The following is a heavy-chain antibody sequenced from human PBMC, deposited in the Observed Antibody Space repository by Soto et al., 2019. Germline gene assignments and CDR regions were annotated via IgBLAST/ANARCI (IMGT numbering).Heavy chain of an antibody. CDR2: IYPGDSDT. D-gene: IGHD3-16*01. Sequence: GESLKVSCRGSGYNYNLHWISWVRQKPGRCLELMGIIYPGDSDTRYNPSFQGQVTISVDKSINTAYLQWDSLEASDTATYYCARHLRSYDFFQYYYGIDVWGQGYTVTVSS. V-gene: IGHV5-51*01. J-gene: IGHJ6*02. CDR3: ARHLRSYDFFQYYYGIDV. CDR1: GYNYNLHW.